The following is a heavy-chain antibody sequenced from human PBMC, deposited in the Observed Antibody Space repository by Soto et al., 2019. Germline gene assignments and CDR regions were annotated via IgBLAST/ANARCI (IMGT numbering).Heavy chain of an antibody. D-gene: IGHD6-19*01. CDR1: GGSFSGYY. CDR3: ARGRAVAGPGAYYFDY. Sequence: QVQLQQWGAGLLKPSETLSLTCAVYGGSFSGYYWSWIRQPPGKGLEWIGEINHSGSTNYNPSLKSRVTLSVDTSKNQFSLKLSSVTAADTAVYYCARGRAVAGPGAYYFDYWGQGTLVTVSS. V-gene: IGHV4-34*01. CDR2: INHSGST. J-gene: IGHJ4*02.